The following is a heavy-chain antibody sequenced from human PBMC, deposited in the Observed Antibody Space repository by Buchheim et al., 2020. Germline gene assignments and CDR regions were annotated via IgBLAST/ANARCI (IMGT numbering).Heavy chain of an antibody. CDR3: ASGLYGSYGMDV. Sequence: EEQLVESGGGVVQPGGSLRLSCAASGFTFSSYWMQWVRQAPGKGLVWVSRINSDGSRTSYADFVKGRSTISRENAKKTLYLQMNSLRVEDTAVYLCASGLYGSYGMDVWGQGTT. V-gene: IGHV3-74*01. CDR2: INSDGSRT. J-gene: IGHJ6*02. CDR1: GFTFSSYW. D-gene: IGHD4-17*01.